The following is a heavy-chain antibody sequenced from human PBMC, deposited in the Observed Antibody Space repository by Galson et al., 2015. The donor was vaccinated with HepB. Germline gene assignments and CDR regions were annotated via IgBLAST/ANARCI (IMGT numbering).Heavy chain of an antibody. CDR3: ARDSRLELQLNNYYSYGMDV. Sequence: SVKVSCKASEFDFNKYGLSWVRQAPGQGLEWMGWVSGYDGSANYAPKFQGRVTMTTQTSTGTAFMEMRSLRSDDTAVYYCARDSRLELQLNNYYSYGMDVWGQGT. CDR2: VSGYDGSA. CDR1: EFDFNKYG. D-gene: IGHD1-7*01. J-gene: IGHJ6*02. V-gene: IGHV1-18*01.